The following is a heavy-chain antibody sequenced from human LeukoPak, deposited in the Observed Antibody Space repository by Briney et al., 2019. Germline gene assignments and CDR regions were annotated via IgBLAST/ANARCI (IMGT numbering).Heavy chain of an antibody. D-gene: IGHD2-8*01. CDR1: GFTFSSYG. Sequence: PGGSLRLSCAASGFTFSSYGMHWVRQAPGKGLEWVAVISYDGSNKYYADSVKGRFTISRDNSKNTLYLQMNSLRAEDTAVYYCARDGSEVLMVYVFDYWGQGTLVTVSS. CDR2: ISYDGSNK. J-gene: IGHJ4*02. CDR3: ARDGSEVLMVYVFDY. V-gene: IGHV3-30*03.